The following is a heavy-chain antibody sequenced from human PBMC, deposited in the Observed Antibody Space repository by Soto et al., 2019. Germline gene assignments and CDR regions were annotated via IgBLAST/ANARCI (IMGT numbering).Heavy chain of an antibody. CDR2: IIPIFGTA. D-gene: IGHD4-17*01. V-gene: IGHV1-69*13. Sequence: GASVKVSCKASGGTFSSYAISWVRQAPGQGLEWMGGIIPIFGTANYAQKFQGRVTITADESTSTAYMELSSLRSEDTAVYYCATYGMGRYWYFDLWGRGTLVTVSS. J-gene: IGHJ2*01. CDR3: ATYGMGRYWYFDL. CDR1: GGTFSSYA.